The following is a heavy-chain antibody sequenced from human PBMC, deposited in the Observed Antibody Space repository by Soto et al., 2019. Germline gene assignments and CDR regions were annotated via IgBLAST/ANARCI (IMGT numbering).Heavy chain of an antibody. Sequence: GESLKISCKGSGYSFTSYWIGWVRQMPGKGLEWMGIIYPGDSDTRYSPSFQGQVTISADKSISTAYLQWSSLKASDTAMYYCARGGIAARRYYYYYMDVWGKGTMVTVSS. D-gene: IGHD6-6*01. V-gene: IGHV5-51*01. J-gene: IGHJ6*03. CDR1: GYSFTSYW. CDR2: IYPGDSDT. CDR3: ARGGIAARRYYYYYMDV.